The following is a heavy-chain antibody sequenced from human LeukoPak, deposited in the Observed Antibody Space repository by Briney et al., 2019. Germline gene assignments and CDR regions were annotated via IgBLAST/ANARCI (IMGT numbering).Heavy chain of an antibody. V-gene: IGHV3-23*01. D-gene: IGHD6-6*01. CDR2: ISGSGGST. Sequence: QPGGSLRLSCAASGFTFSSYAMSWVRQAPGKGLEWVSAISGSGGSTYYADSVKDRFTISRDNSKNTLYLQMNSLRAEDTAVYYCAKANRIAARHPQYFQHWGQGTLVTVSS. CDR1: GFTFSSYA. J-gene: IGHJ1*01. CDR3: AKANRIAARHPQYFQH.